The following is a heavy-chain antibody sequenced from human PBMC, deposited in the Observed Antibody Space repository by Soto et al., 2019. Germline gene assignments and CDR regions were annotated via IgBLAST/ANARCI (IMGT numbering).Heavy chain of an antibody. D-gene: IGHD3-3*01. V-gene: IGHV3-48*02. CDR3: ARGRRWSGYYDFDY. Sequence: GGSLRLSCAASGFTFSSYSMNWVRQAPGKGLEWVSYISSSSSTIYYADSVKGRFTISRDNAKNSLYLQMNSLRDEDTAVYYCARGRRWSGYYDFDYWGQGTLVTVSS. CDR1: GFTFSSYS. CDR2: ISSSSSTI. J-gene: IGHJ4*02.